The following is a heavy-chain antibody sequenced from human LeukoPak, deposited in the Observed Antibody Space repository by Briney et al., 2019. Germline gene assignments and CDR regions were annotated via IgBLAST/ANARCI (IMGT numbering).Heavy chain of an antibody. CDR3: ARGGDIVVVPAARTPFDY. J-gene: IGHJ4*02. V-gene: IGHV4-61*02. CDR1: GGSITSGSYY. CDR2: IYTSGST. D-gene: IGHD2-2*01. Sequence: SQTLSLTCTVSGGSITSGSYYWSWIRQPAGKGLEWIGRIYTSGSTNYNPSLKSRVTISVDTSKNQFSLKLSSVTAADTAVYYCARGGDIVVVPAARTPFDYWGQGTLVTVSS.